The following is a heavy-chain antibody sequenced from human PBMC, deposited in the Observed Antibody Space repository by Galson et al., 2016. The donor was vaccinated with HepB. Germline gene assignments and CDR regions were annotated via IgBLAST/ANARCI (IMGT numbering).Heavy chain of an antibody. Sequence: SLRLSCAASGFTFRSYSMHWVRQAPGQGLEWVASISSSSSNIYYADSLQGRFTISRDNAKNSLYLQMNSLRAEDTAVYYCARDGGSGSYLGSEYYGMDVWGKGTMVTVSS. CDR2: ISSSSSNI. V-gene: IGHV3-21*01. CDR1: GFTFRSYS. D-gene: IGHD3-10*01. J-gene: IGHJ6*04. CDR3: ARDGGSGSYLGSEYYGMDV.